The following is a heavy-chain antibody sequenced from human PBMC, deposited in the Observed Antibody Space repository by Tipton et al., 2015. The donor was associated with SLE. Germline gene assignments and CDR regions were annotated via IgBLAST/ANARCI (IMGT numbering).Heavy chain of an antibody. J-gene: IGHJ5*02. D-gene: IGHD6-6*01. CDR1: GGSFSGYY. CDR3: ARGAPYSTSSVGWFDP. V-gene: IGHV4-34*01. Sequence: TLSLTCAVYGGSFSGYYLSWIRQPPGKGLEWIGEINHSGSTNYNPSLKSRVTISVDTSKNQFSLKLSSVTAADTAVYYCARGAPYSTSSVGWFDPWGHGTLVTVSS. CDR2: INHSGST.